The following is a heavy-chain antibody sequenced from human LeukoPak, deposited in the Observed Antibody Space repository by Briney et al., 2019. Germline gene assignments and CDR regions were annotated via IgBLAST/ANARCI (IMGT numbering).Heavy chain of an antibody. CDR3: ARDKEIAAAGDFDY. CDR2: INPSGGST. V-gene: IGHV1-46*01. CDR1: GYTFTSYY. J-gene: IGHJ4*02. Sequence: ASVKVSCKACGYTFTSYYMHWVRQAPGRGLDWMGIINPSGGSTSYAQKFLGRVTMTRDTSTSTDYMELSSLRSEDTAVYYWARDKEIAAAGDFDYWGQGTLVTVSS. D-gene: IGHD6-13*01.